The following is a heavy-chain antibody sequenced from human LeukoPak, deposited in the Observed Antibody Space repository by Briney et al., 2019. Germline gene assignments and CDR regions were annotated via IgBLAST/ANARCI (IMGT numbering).Heavy chain of an antibody. J-gene: IGHJ5*02. CDR2: INHSGST. CDR3: ARGLIFDP. Sequence: PSETLSLTCAVYGGSFSGYYWSWIRQPPGKGLEWIGEINHSGSTNYNPSLKSRVTISVDTSKNQFSLKLSSVTAADTAVYYCARGLIFDPWGQGTLVTVSS. V-gene: IGHV4-34*01. D-gene: IGHD3-16*01. CDR1: GGSFSGYY.